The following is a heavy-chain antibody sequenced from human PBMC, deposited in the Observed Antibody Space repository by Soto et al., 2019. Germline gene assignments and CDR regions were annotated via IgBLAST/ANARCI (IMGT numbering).Heavy chain of an antibody. CDR1: GYTFTSYA. CDR2: ISAGNGNT. J-gene: IGHJ4*02. D-gene: IGHD2-15*01. V-gene: IGHV1-3*01. Sequence: ASVTVSCKASGYTFTSYAMHWVRQAPGQRLEWMGWISAGNGNTKYSQKFQGRVTITRDTSASTAYMELSSLRSEDTAVYYCARGGLSRRIDYWGQGTLVTVSS. CDR3: ARGGLSRRIDY.